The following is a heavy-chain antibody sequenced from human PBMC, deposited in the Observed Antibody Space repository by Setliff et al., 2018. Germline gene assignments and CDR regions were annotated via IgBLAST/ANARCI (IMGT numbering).Heavy chain of an antibody. Sequence: SETLSLTCTVSGDSISNYYWNWIRQPAGKGLEWIGRIYVTESTKYNPSLKSRVTLSIDTSENQFSLKLSSVTAADTAVYYCGRVDFTMIQGVVGHWGQGTLVTVSS. CDR2: IYVTEST. V-gene: IGHV4-4*07. D-gene: IGHD3-10*01. CDR1: GDSISNYY. CDR3: GRVDFTMIQGVVGH. J-gene: IGHJ1*01.